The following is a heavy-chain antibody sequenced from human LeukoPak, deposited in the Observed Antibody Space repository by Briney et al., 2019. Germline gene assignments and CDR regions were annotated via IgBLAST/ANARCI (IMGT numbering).Heavy chain of an antibody. D-gene: IGHD3-10*01. V-gene: IGHV3-23*01. CDR2: ISGSGGST. Sequence: GGSLRLSCAASGFTFSSHAMNWVRQAPGKGLEWVSTISGSGGSTYYADSVKGRFTISRDNSKNTLCLQMNSLRAEDTAIYYCAKADRADVPSKVDYWGQGTLVTVSS. J-gene: IGHJ4*02. CDR1: GFTFSSHA. CDR3: AKADRADVPSKVDY.